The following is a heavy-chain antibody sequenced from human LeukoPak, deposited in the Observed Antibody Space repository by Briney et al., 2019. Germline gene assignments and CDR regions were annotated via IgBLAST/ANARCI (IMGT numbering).Heavy chain of an antibody. D-gene: IGHD3-16*01. V-gene: IGHV4-34*01. CDR1: GASFSDNY. CDR3: ARGGYGPRLGN. Sequence: KPSETLSLTCAVYGASFSDNYWSWIRQFPEKGLEWIGEINNSGSTSYNPSLNSRVIMSVDVSKNQFSLRLSSVTAADTAVYYCARGGYGPRLGNWGQGTLGTVSS. CDR2: INNSGST. J-gene: IGHJ4*02.